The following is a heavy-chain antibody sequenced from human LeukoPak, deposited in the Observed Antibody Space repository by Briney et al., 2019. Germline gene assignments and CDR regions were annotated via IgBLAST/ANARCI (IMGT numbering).Heavy chain of an antibody. CDR1: GFTFSSNY. CDR3: ARESYYYDSSGYADY. CDR2: IYSGGST. D-gene: IGHD3-22*01. J-gene: IGHJ4*02. Sequence: GGSLRLSCAASGFTFSSNYMSWVRQAPGKGLEGVSVIYSGGSTYYSDSVKGRFTISRDNSKNTLYLQMNSLRAEDTAVYYCARESYYYDSSGYADYWGQGTLVTVSS. V-gene: IGHV3-66*02.